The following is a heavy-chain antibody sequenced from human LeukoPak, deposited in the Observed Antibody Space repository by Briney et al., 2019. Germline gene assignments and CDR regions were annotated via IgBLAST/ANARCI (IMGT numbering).Heavy chain of an antibody. Sequence: SQTLSLTCTVSGGPISSGGYYWSWIRQHPGKGLEWIGYIYYSGSTYYNPSLKSRVTISVDTSKNQFSLKLSSVTAADTAVYYCARTSTPGGWFDPWGQGTLVTVSS. V-gene: IGHV4-31*03. D-gene: IGHD2-2*01. CDR1: GGPISSGGYY. J-gene: IGHJ5*02. CDR3: ARTSTPGGWFDP. CDR2: IYYSGST.